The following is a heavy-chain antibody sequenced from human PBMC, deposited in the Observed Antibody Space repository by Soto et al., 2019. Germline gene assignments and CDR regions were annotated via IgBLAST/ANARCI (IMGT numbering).Heavy chain of an antibody. V-gene: IGHV1-2*02. CDR2: INPYSGGT. CDR3: ARAQPSPYGDHRGSPLDS. Sequence: ASVKVSCKASGYTFTGYFLHWVRQAPGQGLEWMGWINPYSGGTNYAQKFQGRVTMTRDTSSTAYMELSSLRSDDTAMYFCARAQPSPYGDHRGSPLDSWGRGTLVTVSS. CDR1: GYTFTGYF. J-gene: IGHJ4*02. D-gene: IGHD4-17*01.